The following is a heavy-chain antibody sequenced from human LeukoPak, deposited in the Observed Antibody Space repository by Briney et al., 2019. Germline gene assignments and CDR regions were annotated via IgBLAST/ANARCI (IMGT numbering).Heavy chain of an antibody. CDR2: IRRKASGGTT. CDR3: TRRIYGSGGYYFDY. CDR1: GFSFGDYT. D-gene: IGHD3-10*01. J-gene: IGHJ4*02. Sequence: PGGSLRLSCTASGFSFGDYTMSWVRQAPGKGLEWVGFIRRKASGGTTGYAASVKGRFTISRDDSKSIAYLQMDSLKTEDTAVYYCTRRIYGSGGYYFDYWGQGTLVTVSS. V-gene: IGHV3-49*04.